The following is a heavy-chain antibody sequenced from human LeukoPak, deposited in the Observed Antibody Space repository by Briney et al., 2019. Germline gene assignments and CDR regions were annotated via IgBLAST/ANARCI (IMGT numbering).Heavy chain of an antibody. V-gene: IGHV3-48*03. CDR3: ARDRNYLYPFDY. J-gene: IGHJ4*02. D-gene: IGHD1-7*01. CDR2: ISSSGSTI. Sequence: GGSLRLSCAASGFTFSSYEMNWVRQAPGKGLEWVSYISSSGSTIYYADSVKGRFTISRDNAKNSLYLQMNSLRAEDTAVYYCARDRNYLYPFDYWGQGTLVTVSS. CDR1: GFTFSSYE.